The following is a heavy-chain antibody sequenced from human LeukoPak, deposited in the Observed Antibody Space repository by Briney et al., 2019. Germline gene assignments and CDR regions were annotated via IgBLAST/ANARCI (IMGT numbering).Heavy chain of an antibody. D-gene: IGHD4-17*01. Sequence: SQTLSLTCTVSGVSISSGDYYWSWIRQPPGKGLEWIGYIYYSGSTYYNPSLKSRVTISVDTSKNQFSLKLSSVTAADTAVYYCARVAHDYGDFEGENAFDIWGQGTMVTVSS. CDR2: IYYSGST. CDR1: GVSISSGDYY. CDR3: ARVAHDYGDFEGENAFDI. J-gene: IGHJ3*02. V-gene: IGHV4-30-4*01.